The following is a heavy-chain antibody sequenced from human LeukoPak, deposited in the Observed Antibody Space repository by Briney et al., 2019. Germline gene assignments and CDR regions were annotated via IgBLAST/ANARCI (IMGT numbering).Heavy chain of an antibody. Sequence: ASVKVSCKASGGTFSGYAISWVRQAPGQGLEWMGWISAYNGNTNYAQKLQGRVTMTTDTSTSTAYMELRSLRSDDTAVYYCARDRERFDPWGQGTLVTVSS. CDR1: GGTFSGYA. D-gene: IGHD1-1*01. CDR3: ARDRERFDP. V-gene: IGHV1-18*01. J-gene: IGHJ5*02. CDR2: ISAYNGNT.